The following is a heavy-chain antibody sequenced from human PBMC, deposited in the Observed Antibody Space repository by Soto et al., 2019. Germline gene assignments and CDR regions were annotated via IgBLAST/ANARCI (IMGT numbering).Heavy chain of an antibody. D-gene: IGHD6-6*01. V-gene: IGHV3-49*03. CDR1: GFTFGDYA. CDR2: IRSKAYGGTT. Sequence: GGSLRLSCTASGFTFGDYAMSWFRQAPGKGLEWVGFIRSKAYGGTTEYAASVKGRFTISRDDSKSIAYLQMNSLKTEDTAVYYCTRVRAARPLDYFDYWGQGTLVTVSS. CDR3: TRVRAARPLDYFDY. J-gene: IGHJ4*02.